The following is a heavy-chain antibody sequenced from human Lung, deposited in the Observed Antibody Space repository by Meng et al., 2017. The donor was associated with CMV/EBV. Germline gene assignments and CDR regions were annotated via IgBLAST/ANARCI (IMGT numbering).Heavy chain of an antibody. CDR1: GFMFSNYA. J-gene: IGHJ4*02. Sequence: AASGFMFSNYAMSWVRQAPGKGLAWVAAIAGSDSATYHADSVRGRFSISRDNSENTLWLQMNSLRAEDTAMYYCAKDYFSTTGFLDSWGQGTLVTVSS. V-gene: IGHV3-23*01. CDR3: AKDYFSTTGFLDS. D-gene: IGHD2/OR15-2a*01. CDR2: IAGSDSAT.